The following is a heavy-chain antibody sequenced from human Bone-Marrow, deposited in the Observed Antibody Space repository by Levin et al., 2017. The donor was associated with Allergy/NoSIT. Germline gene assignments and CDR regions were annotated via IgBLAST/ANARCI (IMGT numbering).Heavy chain of an antibody. CDR2: ISSSAAYI. Sequence: LSLPCAASGFTFHTYNMNWVRQAPGKGLEWVSSISSSAAYIHYTDSVKGRFTISRDNAKNSLYLQMSSLRAEDTAVYYCAGGPCSGGVCNMGDWFDPWGQGTLVTVSS. J-gene: IGHJ5*02. CDR1: GFTFHTYN. D-gene: IGHD2-8*02. CDR3: AGGPCSGGVCNMGDWFDP. V-gene: IGHV3-21*01.